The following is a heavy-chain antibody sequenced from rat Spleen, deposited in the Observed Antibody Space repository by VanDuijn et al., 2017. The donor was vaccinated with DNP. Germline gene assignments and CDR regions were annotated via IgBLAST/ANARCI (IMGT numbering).Heavy chain of an antibody. V-gene: IGHV5-46*01. CDR1: GFTFRSFP. J-gene: IGHJ2*01. D-gene: IGHD1-4*01. CDR3: AGRPPPTRGPFDY. CDR2: FSTIGDDT. Sequence: EVQVIESGGGFVQPGGSMKLSCEASGFTFRSFPMAWVRQAPTKGLEWVATFSTIGDDTFYRDSVKGRFTISRDNAKSTLYLQMDSLRSEDTATYYCAGRPPPTRGPFDYWGQGVTVTVSS.